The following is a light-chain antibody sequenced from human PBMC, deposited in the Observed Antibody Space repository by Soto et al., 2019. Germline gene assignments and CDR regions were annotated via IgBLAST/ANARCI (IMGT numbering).Light chain of an antibody. Sequence: DIQMTQSPSTLSASVGDRVTITCLASQTISNWLAWYQQKPGKAPKLLIYDASILESGVPSRFSGSGSGTEFTLTISSLQPDDFAAYYCQHYNSYSSTFGQGTKVDNK. J-gene: IGKJ1*01. CDR3: QHYNSYSST. CDR2: DAS. V-gene: IGKV1-5*01. CDR1: QTISNW.